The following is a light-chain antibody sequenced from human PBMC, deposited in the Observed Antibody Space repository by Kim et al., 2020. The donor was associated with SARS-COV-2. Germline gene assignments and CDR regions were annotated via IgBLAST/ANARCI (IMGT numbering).Light chain of an antibody. J-gene: IGLJ3*02. V-gene: IGLV3-1*01. CDR1: KLGDKY. CDR3: QAWDSSIRV. Sequence: VSPGQTASIPCSGDKLGDKYACWYQQKPGQSPVLVIYQDSKRPSGIPERFSGSNSGNTATLTISGTQAMDEADYYCQAWDSSIRVFGGGTQLTVL. CDR2: QDS.